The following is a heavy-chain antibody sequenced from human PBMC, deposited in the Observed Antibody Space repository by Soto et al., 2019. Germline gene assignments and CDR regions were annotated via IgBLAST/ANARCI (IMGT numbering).Heavy chain of an antibody. V-gene: IGHV1-69*13. D-gene: IGHD6-13*01. CDR1: GGTFSSYA. Sequence: SVKVSCMASGGTFSSYAISWVRQAPGQGLEWMGGIIPIFGTANYAQKFQGRVTITADESTSTAYMELSSLRSEDTAVYYCARYKLGYYYYGMDVWGQGTTVTVSS. CDR2: IIPIFGTA. CDR3: ARYKLGYYYYGMDV. J-gene: IGHJ6*02.